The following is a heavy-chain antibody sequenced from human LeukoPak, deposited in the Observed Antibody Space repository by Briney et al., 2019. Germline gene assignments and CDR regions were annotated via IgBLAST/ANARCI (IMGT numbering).Heavy chain of an antibody. V-gene: IGHV1-18*01. CDR1: GYTFTSYG. D-gene: IGHD2-2*01. CDR2: ISAYNGNT. Sequence: ASVKVSCKASGYTFTSYGISWGRQAPGQGLGWMGWISAYNGNTNYAQKLQGRVTMTTDTSTSTAYMELRSLRSDDTAVYYCARDHIVVVPAATLYYGMDVWGQGTTVTVSS. CDR3: ARDHIVVVPAATLYYGMDV. J-gene: IGHJ6*02.